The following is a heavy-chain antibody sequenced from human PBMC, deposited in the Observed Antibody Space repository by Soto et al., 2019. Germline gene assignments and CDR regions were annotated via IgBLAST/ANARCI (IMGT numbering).Heavy chain of an antibody. D-gene: IGHD1-1*01. Sequence: GVSVKVSCKASGYTFTGYYMHWVRQVPGQGLVWMGWINPNSVCTNYAQKFQSSVTMTRDTSISTAYMELSRLRSDDTAVYYCARELGRSSTQPVYYYVMDVWGQGCTVTFTS. CDR2: INPNSVCT. CDR1: GYTFTGYY. CDR3: ARELGRSSTQPVYYYVMDV. J-gene: IGHJ6*02. V-gene: IGHV1-2*02.